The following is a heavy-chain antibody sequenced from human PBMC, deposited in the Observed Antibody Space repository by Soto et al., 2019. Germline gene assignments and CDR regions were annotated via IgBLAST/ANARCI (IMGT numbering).Heavy chain of an antibody. V-gene: IGHV3-30*18. Sequence: HPGGSLRLSCAASGFTFSSYGMHWVRQAPGKGLEWVAVISYDGSNKYYADSVKGRFTISRDNSKNTLYLQMNSLRAEDTAVYYCAKDTYNQGIAAAGPFLAVFYYYYGMDVWGQGTTVTVSS. J-gene: IGHJ6*02. CDR3: AKDTYNQGIAAAGPFLAVFYYYYGMDV. CDR1: GFTFSSYG. D-gene: IGHD6-13*01. CDR2: ISYDGSNK.